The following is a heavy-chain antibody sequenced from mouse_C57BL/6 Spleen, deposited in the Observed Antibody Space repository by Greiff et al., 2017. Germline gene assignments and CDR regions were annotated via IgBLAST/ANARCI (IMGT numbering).Heavy chain of an antibody. V-gene: IGHV1-26*01. Sequence: VQLQQSGPELVKPGASVKISCKASGYTFTDYYMNWVKQSHGKSLEWIGDINPNNGGTSYNQKFKGKATLTVDKSSSTAYMELRSLTSEDSAVYYCYDGYIDYWGQGTTLTVSS. CDR3: YDGYIDY. J-gene: IGHJ2*01. CDR2: INPNNGGT. D-gene: IGHD2-3*01. CDR1: GYTFTDYY.